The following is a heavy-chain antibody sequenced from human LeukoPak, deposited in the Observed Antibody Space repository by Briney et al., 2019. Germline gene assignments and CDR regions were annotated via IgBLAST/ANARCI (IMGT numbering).Heavy chain of an antibody. CDR1: GYTLTELS. J-gene: IGHJ3*02. D-gene: IGHD2-15*01. V-gene: IGHV1-24*01. Sequence: ASVTVSCTVSGYTLTELSMHWVRQAPGKGLEWMGGFDPEDGETIYAQKFQGRVTMTEDTSTGTAYMELSSLRSEDTAVYYCATGFPNGRWVPVVAAIGAFDIWGQGTMVTVSS. CDR2: FDPEDGET. CDR3: ATGFPNGRWVPVVAAIGAFDI.